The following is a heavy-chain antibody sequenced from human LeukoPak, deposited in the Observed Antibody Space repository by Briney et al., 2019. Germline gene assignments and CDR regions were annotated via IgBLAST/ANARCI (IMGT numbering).Heavy chain of an antibody. D-gene: IGHD3-9*01. CDR3: AKAGKYFDWLLTFDY. J-gene: IGHJ4*02. V-gene: IGHV3-23*01. CDR1: GFTFSSYA. Sequence: GGSLRLSCAASGFTFSSYAMSWVRQAPGKGLEWVSAISGSGGGTYYADSVKGRFTISRDNSKNTLYLQMNSLRAEDTAVYYCAKAGKYFDWLLTFDYWGQGTLVTVSS. CDR2: ISGSGGGT.